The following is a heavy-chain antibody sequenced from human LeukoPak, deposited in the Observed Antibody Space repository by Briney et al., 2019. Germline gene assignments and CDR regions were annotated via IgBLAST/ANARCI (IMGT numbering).Heavy chain of an antibody. CDR1: GGSFSGYY. V-gene: IGHV4-34*01. Sequence: SETLSLTCAVFGGSFSGYYWSWIRKPPGKGLEWIGEINHSGSTNYNPSLKSRVTISVDTSKNQFSLKLSSVTAADTAVYYCARGRNYDYVWGSYRYTKHFDFWGQGTLVTVSS. D-gene: IGHD3-16*02. J-gene: IGHJ4*02. CDR2: INHSGST. CDR3: ARGRNYDYVWGSYRYTKHFDF.